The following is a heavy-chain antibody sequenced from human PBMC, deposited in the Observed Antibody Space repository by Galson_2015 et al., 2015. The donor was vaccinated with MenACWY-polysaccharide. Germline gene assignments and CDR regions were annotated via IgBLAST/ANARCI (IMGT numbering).Heavy chain of an antibody. J-gene: IGHJ4*02. V-gene: IGHV5-51*03. CDR1: GYSFTSYW. D-gene: IGHD5-12*01. CDR2: IYPTDSDT. Sequence: QSGAEVKRPGESLKISCKGSGYSFTSYWIGWVRQMPGKGLEWMGIIYPTDSDTRYSPSFQGQVTISADKSINTAYLQWSSLKASDAAMYYCATTGRYSGCEFDYWGQGTLVTVSS. CDR3: ATTGRYSGCEFDY.